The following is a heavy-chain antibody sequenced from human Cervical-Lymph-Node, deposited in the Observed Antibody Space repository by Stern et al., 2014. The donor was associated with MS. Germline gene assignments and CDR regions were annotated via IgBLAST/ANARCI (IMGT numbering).Heavy chain of an antibody. Sequence: VQLVQSGAEVKKPGESLKLSCKGSGYSFTNYWIVWVRQVPGKGLEWMGVIHPGDSDNEYRPSFQSHVTITADKTTNNAHLQWCSLKASGTAMYYCARRRGDWYFDLWGRGTLVTVSS. CDR2: IHPGDSDN. D-gene: IGHD3-16*01. V-gene: IGHV5-51*01. CDR3: ARRRGDWYFDL. CDR1: GYSFTNYW. J-gene: IGHJ2*01.